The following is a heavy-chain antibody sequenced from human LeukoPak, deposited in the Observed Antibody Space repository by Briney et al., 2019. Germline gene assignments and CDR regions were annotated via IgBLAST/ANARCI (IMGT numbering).Heavy chain of an antibody. Sequence: ASVKVSCKASGYTFTSYDINWLRQATGQGLEWMGWMNPNSGNTGYAQKVQGRVNMTRNTSISTAYMELSSLRSEDTAVYYCVRGREHIVVVTGYYYYYGMDVWGQGTTVTVSS. V-gene: IGHV1-8*01. D-gene: IGHD2-21*02. CDR1: GYTFTSYD. J-gene: IGHJ6*02. CDR3: VRGREHIVVVTGYYYYYGMDV. CDR2: MNPNSGNT.